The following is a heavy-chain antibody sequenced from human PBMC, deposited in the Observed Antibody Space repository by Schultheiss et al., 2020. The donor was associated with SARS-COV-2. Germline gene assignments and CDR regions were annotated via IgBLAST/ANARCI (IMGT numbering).Heavy chain of an antibody. CDR2: IKQDGSEK. CDR1: GFTFSSYW. CDR3: AKESGGYSYGGRFDP. Sequence: GGSLRLSCAASGFTFSSYWMSWVRQAPGKGLEWVANIKQDGSEKYYVDSVKGRFTISRDNAKNSLYLQMNSLRAEDTAVYYCAKESGGYSYGGRFDPWGQGTLVTVSS. D-gene: IGHD5-18*01. V-gene: IGHV3-7*01. J-gene: IGHJ5*02.